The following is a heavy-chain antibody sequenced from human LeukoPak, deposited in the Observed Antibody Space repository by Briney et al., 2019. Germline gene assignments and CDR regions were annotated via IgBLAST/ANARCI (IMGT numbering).Heavy chain of an antibody. CDR3: ARGGNFDWLNRGYYMDV. J-gene: IGHJ6*03. CDR2: INHSGST. Sequence: SETLSLTCAVYGGSFSGYYWSWIRQPPGKGLEWIGEINHSGSTNYNPSLKSRVTISVDTSKNQFSLKLSSVTAADTAVYYCARGGNFDWLNRGYYMDVWGKGTTVTVSS. CDR1: GGSFSGYY. D-gene: IGHD3-9*01. V-gene: IGHV4-34*01.